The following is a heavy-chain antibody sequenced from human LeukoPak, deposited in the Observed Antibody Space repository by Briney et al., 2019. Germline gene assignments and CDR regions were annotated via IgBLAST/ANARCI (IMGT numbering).Heavy chain of an antibody. D-gene: IGHD4-17*01. V-gene: IGHV4-30-2*01. J-gene: IGHJ5*02. CDR3: ARGWAALSTVTTFRRRPFDP. CDR1: GGSISSGGYY. Sequence: PSETLSLTCTVSGGSISSGGYYWSWIRQPPGKGLEWIGYIYHSGSTYYNPSLKSRVTISVDRSKNQFSLKLSSVTAADTAVYYCARGWAALSTVTTFRRRPFDPWGQGTLVTVSS. CDR2: IYHSGST.